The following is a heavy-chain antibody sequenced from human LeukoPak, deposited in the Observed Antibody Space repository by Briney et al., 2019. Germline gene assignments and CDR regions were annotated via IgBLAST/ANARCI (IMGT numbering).Heavy chain of an antibody. J-gene: IGHJ4*02. Sequence: SGGSLRLSCAASGFTFSNNLMHWVRQGPGKGLVWVSHINSDGNTIRYADSVKGRFTISRDNAKNTLYLQMNSLRAEDTAVYFCARDFSGAIDNWGRGTQVTVSS. CDR3: ARDFSGAIDN. CDR1: GFTFSNNL. V-gene: IGHV3-74*01. CDR2: INSDGNTI. D-gene: IGHD3-10*01.